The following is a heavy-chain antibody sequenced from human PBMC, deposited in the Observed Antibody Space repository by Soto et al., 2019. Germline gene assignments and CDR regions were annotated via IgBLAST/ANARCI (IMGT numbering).Heavy chain of an antibody. CDR3: AKGPTFFFWCYCDHRDLHGFPTRGSSDP. J-gene: IGHJ5*02. CDR2: ISGSGGHT. Sequence: KIVVRHPLGKEMEWVSTISGSGGHTDYGDSVKGRFTISRDKSQNTLFLQMNSLRAEDTAEYYCAKGPTFFFWCYCDHRDLHGFPTRGSSDP. D-gene: IGHD3-3*01. V-gene: IGHV3-23*01.